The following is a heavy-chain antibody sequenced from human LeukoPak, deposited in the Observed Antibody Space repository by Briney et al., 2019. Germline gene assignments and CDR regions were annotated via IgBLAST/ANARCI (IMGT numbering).Heavy chain of an antibody. V-gene: IGHV4-39*07. CDR3: ARRGYSGYAVDY. CDR2: IYYSGST. CDR1: GGSISSSSYY. D-gene: IGHD5-12*01. Sequence: PSETLSLTCTVSGGSISSSSYYWGWIRQPPGKGLEWIGSIYYSGSTYYNPSLKSRVTISVDTSKNQFSLKLSSVTAADTAVYYCARRGYSGYAVDYWGQGTLVTVSS. J-gene: IGHJ4*02.